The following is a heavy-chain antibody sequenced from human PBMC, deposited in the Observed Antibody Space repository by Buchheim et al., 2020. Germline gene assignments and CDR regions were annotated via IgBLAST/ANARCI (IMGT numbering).Heavy chain of an antibody. CDR1: GGSFSGYY. D-gene: IGHD6-19*01. V-gene: IGHV4-34*01. Sequence: QVQLQQWGAGLLKPSETLSLTCAVYGGSFSGYYWSWIRQPQGKGLEWMGEINHSGSTNYNPSLKSRVTISVDTSKNQFSLKLSSVTAADTAVYYWARGRKGQWLVRGEFDYWGQGTL. J-gene: IGHJ4*02. CDR3: ARGRKGQWLVRGEFDY. CDR2: INHSGST.